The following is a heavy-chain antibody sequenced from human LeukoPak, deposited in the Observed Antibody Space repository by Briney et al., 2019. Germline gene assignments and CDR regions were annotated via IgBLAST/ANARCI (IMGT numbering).Heavy chain of an antibody. J-gene: IGHJ4*02. CDR2: IRYDGSNK. CDR3: ARETNFWSGYSHFDY. V-gene: IGHV3-30*02. Sequence: GGSLRLSCAASGFTFSSYGMHWVRQAPGKGLEWVAFIRYDGSNKYYADSVKGRFTISRDNAKNSLYLQMNSLRAEDTAVYYCARETNFWSGYSHFDYWGQGTLVTVSS. CDR1: GFTFSSYG. D-gene: IGHD3-3*01.